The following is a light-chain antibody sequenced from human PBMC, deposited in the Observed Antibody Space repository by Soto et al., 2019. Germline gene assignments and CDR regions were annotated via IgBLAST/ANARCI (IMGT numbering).Light chain of an antibody. V-gene: IGKV1-27*01. CDR2: SAS. CDR3: HSYNCGLELT. Sequence: DIQMTQSPSSLSASVGDRVTITCRARQGISTYLGWYQQKPGKVPKVLIYSASTLQPGVPSRFSSSGAATNSTLPISSLQPEDVATYYCHSYNCGLELTFGPGTKVDIK. CDR1: QGISTY. J-gene: IGKJ3*01.